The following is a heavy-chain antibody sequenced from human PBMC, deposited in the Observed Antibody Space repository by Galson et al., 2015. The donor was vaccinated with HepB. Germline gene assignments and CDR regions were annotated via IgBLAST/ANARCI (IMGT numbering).Heavy chain of an antibody. J-gene: IGHJ4*02. V-gene: IGHV3-43*01. CDR3: AKNQNFDY. CDR1: GFTFDDYS. Sequence: SLRLSCAASGFTFDDYSMHWVRQAPGKGLEWVSLISWDGNEYYADSVRGRFTISRDTSKNSLYLQMNSLRTDDTALYYCAKNQNFDYWGQGTLVTVSS. CDR2: ISWDGNE.